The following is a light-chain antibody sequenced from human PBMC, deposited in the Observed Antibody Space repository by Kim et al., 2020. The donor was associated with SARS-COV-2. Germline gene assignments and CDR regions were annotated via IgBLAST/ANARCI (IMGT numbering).Light chain of an antibody. V-gene: IGKV3-15*01. J-gene: IGKJ1*01. CDR1: QMINGN. Sequence: SPGERPPPPCRASQMINGNLACYQKKPGQAPRRLIYGAPTRATHVPATVRGSGSGTEFSLTTSSLQSEDFAVYYSHNYNNWGSWTFGEGTKVDIK. CDR3: HNYNNWGSWT. CDR2: GAP.